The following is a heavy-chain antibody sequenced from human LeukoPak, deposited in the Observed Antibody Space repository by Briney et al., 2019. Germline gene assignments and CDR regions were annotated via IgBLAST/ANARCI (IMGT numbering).Heavy chain of an antibody. CDR2: INHSGST. Sequence: PSETLSLTCAVYGGSFSGYYWSWIRQPPGKGLEWIGEINHSGSTNYNPSLKSRVTISVDTSRNQFSLKLSSVTAADTAVYYCARVLKLWSPLGYWGQGTLVTVSS. D-gene: IGHD2-21*01. J-gene: IGHJ4*02. CDR3: ARVLKLWSPLGY. V-gene: IGHV4-34*01. CDR1: GGSFSGYY.